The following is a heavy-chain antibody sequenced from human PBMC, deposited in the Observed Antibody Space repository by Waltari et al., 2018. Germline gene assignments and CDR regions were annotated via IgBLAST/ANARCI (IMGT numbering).Heavy chain of an antibody. CDR3: ALVRVVNAFDI. D-gene: IGHD3-3*01. CDR2: IYTSGRA. V-gene: IGHV4-61*09. J-gene: IGHJ3*02. Sequence: QVQLQESGPGLVKPLQTLSLTCTVSGVSMRSGEYSWRWIRQPAGTGLEWIGYIYTSGRATYNPSLKSRVSMSIDTFKNQFSLNLKSVTAADTAVYYCALVRVVNAFDIWGQGTMVTVSS. CDR1: GVSMRSGEYS.